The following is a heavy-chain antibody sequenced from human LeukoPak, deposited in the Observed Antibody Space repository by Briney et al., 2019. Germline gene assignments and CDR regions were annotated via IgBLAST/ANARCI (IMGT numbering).Heavy chain of an antibody. Sequence: PGGSLRLSCAASGFTFDDYAMHWVRHAPGKGLEWVSGISWNSGSIGYADSVKGRFTISRDNAKNSLYLQMNSLRAEDTALYYCASGVWFGELTAAFDYWGQGTLVTVSS. V-gene: IGHV3-9*01. J-gene: IGHJ4*02. D-gene: IGHD3-10*01. CDR2: ISWNSGSI. CDR3: ASGVWFGELTAAFDY. CDR1: GFTFDDYA.